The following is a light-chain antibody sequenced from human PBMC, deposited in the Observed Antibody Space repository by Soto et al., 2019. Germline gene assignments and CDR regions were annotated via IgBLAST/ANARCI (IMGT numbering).Light chain of an antibody. J-gene: IGKJ2*01. CDR2: GAS. Sequence: EIVLTQSPGTLSLSPGERATLSCRASQSVSSSYLSWYQQKPGQAPRLLIYGASSRATGIPDRFSGSGSATAFTLTISSLEPDDFAVYYCQQYGSSPGYTFGQGTKLEIK. CDR3: QQYGSSPGYT. CDR1: QSVSSSY. V-gene: IGKV3-20*01.